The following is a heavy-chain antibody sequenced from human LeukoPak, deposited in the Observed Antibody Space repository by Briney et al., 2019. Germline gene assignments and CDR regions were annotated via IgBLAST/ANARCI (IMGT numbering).Heavy chain of an antibody. J-gene: IGHJ4*02. CDR3: ARGEAGYSGSYCIDY. Sequence: SETLSLTCTVSGGSISSYYWTWIRQPPGKGLEWIGYISYSGSTNYNPSLKSRVTISVDTSKNQFSLKLSSVTAADTAVYYCARGEAGYSGSYCIDYWGQGTLVTVSS. V-gene: IGHV4-59*01. CDR2: ISYSGST. CDR1: GGSISSYY. D-gene: IGHD1-26*01.